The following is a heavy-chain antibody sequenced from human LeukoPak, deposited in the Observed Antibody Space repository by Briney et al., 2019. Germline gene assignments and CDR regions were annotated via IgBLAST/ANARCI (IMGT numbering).Heavy chain of an antibody. CDR3: ARDPPSQTLPRYYYYMDV. CDR2: IIPIFGTA. Sequence: GASVKVSCKASGGTFSSYAISWVRQAPGQELEWMGGIIPIFGTANYAQKFQGRVTITTDESTSTAYMELSSLRSEDTAVYYCARDPPSQTLPRYYYYMDVWGKGTTVTVSS. J-gene: IGHJ6*03. CDR1: GGTFSSYA. V-gene: IGHV1-69*05.